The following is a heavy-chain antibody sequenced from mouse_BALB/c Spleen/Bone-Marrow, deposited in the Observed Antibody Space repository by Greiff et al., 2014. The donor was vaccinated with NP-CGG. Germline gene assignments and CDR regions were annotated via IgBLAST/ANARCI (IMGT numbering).Heavy chain of an antibody. D-gene: IGHD2-10*01. CDR1: GYAFSSYW. V-gene: IGHV1-80*01. Sequence: QVQLQQSGAELVRPGSSVKISCKASGYAFSSYWMNWVKQRPGQGLEWLGQFWPGDGDNNYNEKFKGKATLTADKSSSTAYMQLSSLTSDDSAVYFCARGDFSYYDYVMDYWGQGTSVTVSS. J-gene: IGHJ4*01. CDR2: FWPGDGDN. CDR3: ARGDFSYYDYVMDY.